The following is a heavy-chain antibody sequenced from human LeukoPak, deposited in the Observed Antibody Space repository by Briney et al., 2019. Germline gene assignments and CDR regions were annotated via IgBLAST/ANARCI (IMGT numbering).Heavy chain of an antibody. CDR2: IHYSGST. J-gene: IGHJ5*02. CDR3: ARDAVDFSGWFDP. Sequence: SETLSLTCSVSGGSISSGGYFWSWIRQHPGKGLEWIGYIHYSGSTYYNPSLKSRISMSVDTSTNQFSLKLSSVTAADTGVYYCARDAVDFSGWFDPWGQGTLVTVSS. D-gene: IGHD3-3*01. V-gene: IGHV4-31*03. CDR1: GGSISSGGYF.